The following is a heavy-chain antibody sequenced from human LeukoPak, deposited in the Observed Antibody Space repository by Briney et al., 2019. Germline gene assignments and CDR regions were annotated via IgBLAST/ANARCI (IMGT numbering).Heavy chain of an antibody. D-gene: IGHD3-22*01. CDR3: ARPYYYDSRIDP. Sequence: SETLSLTCTVSGGSTSSGDYYWSWIRQPPGKGLEWIAYMYYSGSTYYNPSLKSRVTMSADTSKNQLSLKLSSVTAADTAVYYCARPYYYDSRIDPWGQGRLVTVSS. J-gene: IGHJ5*02. CDR2: MYYSGST. V-gene: IGHV4-30-4*08. CDR1: GGSTSSGDYY.